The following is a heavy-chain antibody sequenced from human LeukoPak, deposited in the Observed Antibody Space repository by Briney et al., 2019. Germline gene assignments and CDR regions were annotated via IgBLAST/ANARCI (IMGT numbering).Heavy chain of an antibody. CDR1: GGSISSYY. V-gene: IGHV4-59*01. CDR2: IYYSGST. CDR3: ARDIPSCCDAFDI. J-gene: IGHJ3*02. D-gene: IGHD2-2*01. Sequence: SETLSLTCTVSGGSISSYYWSWIRQPPGKGLEWIGYIYYSGSTNYNPSLKSRVTISVDTSKNQFSLKLSSVTAADTAVYYCARDIPSCCDAFDIWGQGTMVTVSS.